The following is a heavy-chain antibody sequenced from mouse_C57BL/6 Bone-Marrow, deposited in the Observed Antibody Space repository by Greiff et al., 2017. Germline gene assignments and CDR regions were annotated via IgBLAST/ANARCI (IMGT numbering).Heavy chain of an antibody. V-gene: IGHV1-72*01. Sequence: QVQLQQPGAELVKPGASVKLSCKASGYTFTSYWLHWVKQRPGRGLEWIGRIDPHSGGTKYNEKFKSKATLTVDQPSSTAYMQLSSLTSEDSAVYYCAREGVLYAMDYWGQGTSVTVSS. CDR1: GYTFTSYW. CDR3: AREGVLYAMDY. CDR2: IDPHSGGT. J-gene: IGHJ4*01.